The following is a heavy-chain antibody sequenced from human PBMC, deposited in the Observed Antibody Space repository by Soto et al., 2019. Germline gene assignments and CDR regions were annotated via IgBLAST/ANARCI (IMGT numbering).Heavy chain of an antibody. Sequence: SSETLSLTCAVYGGCFSGYYWSWIRQPPGKGLELIGEINHSGSTNYNPSLKSRVTISVDTSKKQFSLKLSYVTAADTSLSCCARKIQPQTRYCGIDVWGQGTTVTVSS. D-gene: IGHD5-18*01. CDR2: INHSGST. V-gene: IGHV4-34*01. J-gene: IGHJ6*02. CDR3: ARKIQPQTRYCGIDV. CDR1: GGCFSGYY.